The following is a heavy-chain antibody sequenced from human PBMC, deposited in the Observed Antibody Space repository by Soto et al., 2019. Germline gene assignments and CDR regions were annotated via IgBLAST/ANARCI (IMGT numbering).Heavy chain of an antibody. CDR1: GGSISSGGYY. J-gene: IGHJ5*02. Sequence: SETLSLTCTVSGGSISSGGYYWSWIRQHPGKGLEWIGYIYYSGSTYYNPSLKSRVTISLVTSKNQFSLKLSSVTAADTAVYYCARDSYYCSGSYYNWFDPWGQGTLVTVSS. CDR2: IYYSGST. CDR3: ARDSYYCSGSYYNWFDP. V-gene: IGHV4-31*03. D-gene: IGHD3-10*01.